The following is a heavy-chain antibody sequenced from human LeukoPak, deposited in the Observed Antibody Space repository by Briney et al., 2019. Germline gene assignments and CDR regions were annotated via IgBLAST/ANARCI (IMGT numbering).Heavy chain of an antibody. CDR1: GFTFSSYE. V-gene: IGHV3-48*03. J-gene: IGHJ4*02. Sequence: GGSLRLSCAASGFTFSSYEMNWVRQAPGKGLEWVSYISSSGSTIYYADSAKGRFTISRDNSKNTLYLQMSSLRDEDTAVYYCAKDPPTVSGVFDYWGQGTLVTVSS. CDR2: ISSSGSTI. CDR3: AKDPPTVSGVFDY. D-gene: IGHD4-11*01.